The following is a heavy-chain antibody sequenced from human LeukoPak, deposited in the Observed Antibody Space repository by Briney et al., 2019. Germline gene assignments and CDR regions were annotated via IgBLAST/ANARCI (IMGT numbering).Heavy chain of an antibody. D-gene: IGHD6-13*01. CDR3: ARHGSSYSFDC. V-gene: IGHV4-61*01. Sequence: PSETLSLTCTVSGGSVSSGSYYWSWIRQPPGRGLEWIGYIYYSGSTNYNPSLKSRVTISVDTSKNQFSLRLSSVTAADTAVYYCARHGSSYSFDCWGQGTLVTVSS. J-gene: IGHJ4*02. CDR2: IYYSGST. CDR1: GGSVSSGSYY.